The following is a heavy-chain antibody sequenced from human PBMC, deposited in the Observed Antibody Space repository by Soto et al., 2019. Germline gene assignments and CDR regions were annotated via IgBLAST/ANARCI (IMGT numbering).Heavy chain of an antibody. D-gene: IGHD3-22*01. CDR1: GDTFSSFW. CDR3: TKSDYFHTSGSLYGLDV. J-gene: IGHJ6*02. Sequence: PGGSLKISCQYSGDTFSSFWIAWVRQVPEKGLEWMGTINLDDSDTTYSPSFQGQVTISADKSLNTAYLQWNSLKASDTAIFFCTKSDYFHTSGSLYGLDVWGQGTTVPVSS. V-gene: IGHV5-51*01. CDR2: INLDDSDT.